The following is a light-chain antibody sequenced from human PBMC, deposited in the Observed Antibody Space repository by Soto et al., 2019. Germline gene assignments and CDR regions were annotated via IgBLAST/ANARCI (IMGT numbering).Light chain of an antibody. CDR3: QHDDSTPLT. CDR2: DAS. CDR1: HHISNS. Sequence: DTRVTQSPPSVSGWVADRVTISCQASHHISNSLKWYQQKPGKAPNLLIYDASNLETGVPSRFSGSGSGTDFTFTISSRQPEDIATYYCQHDDSTPLTFGQGTRLQ. J-gene: IGKJ5*01. V-gene: IGKV1-33*01.